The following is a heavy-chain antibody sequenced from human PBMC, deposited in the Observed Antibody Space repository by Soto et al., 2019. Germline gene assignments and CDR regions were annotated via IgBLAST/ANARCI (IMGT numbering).Heavy chain of an antibody. J-gene: IGHJ3*02. V-gene: IGHV5-10-1*01. D-gene: IGHD1-20*01. CDR1: GYSFTSYW. CDR2: IDPSDSYT. CDR3: ERRTSNWNDVWAFDI. Sequence: GESLKISCKGSGYSFTSYWISWVRQMPGKGLEWMGRIDPSDSYTNYSPSFQGHVTISADKSISTAYLQWSSLKASDTAMYYCERRTSNWNDVWAFDIWGQGTLVTVS.